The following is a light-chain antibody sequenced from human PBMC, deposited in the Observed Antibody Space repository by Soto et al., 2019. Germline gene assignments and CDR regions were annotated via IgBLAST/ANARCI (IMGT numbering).Light chain of an antibody. CDR2: DAS. CDR3: QHYNSYSEA. Sequence: DIQMTQSPSTLSASVGDRATITCRASQSISTYLTWYQQKPGKAPKLLIYDASSLKSGVPSRFSGSGSGTEFTLTISSLQPDDFATYYCQHYNSYSEAFGQGTKVDIK. CDR1: QSISTY. J-gene: IGKJ1*01. V-gene: IGKV1-5*01.